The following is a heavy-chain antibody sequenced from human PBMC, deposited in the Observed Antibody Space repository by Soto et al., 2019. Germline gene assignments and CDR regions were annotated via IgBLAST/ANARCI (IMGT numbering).Heavy chain of an antibody. CDR2: IKQDGSET. J-gene: IGHJ4*02. CDR3: VRACDRAACPYYFDF. D-gene: IGHD3-16*01. Sequence: PGGSLRLSCAASGFIFSNYWMSWVRQAPGKGLEWVANIKQDGSETFHVDSVKGRFTISRDNAKNSLFLQMNSLRVEDTAVYYCVRACDRAACPYYFDFWGQAILVTVSS. V-gene: IGHV3-7*01. CDR1: GFIFSNYW.